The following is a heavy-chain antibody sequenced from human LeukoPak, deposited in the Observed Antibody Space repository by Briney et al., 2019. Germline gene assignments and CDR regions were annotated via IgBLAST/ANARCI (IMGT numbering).Heavy chain of an antibody. V-gene: IGHV7-4-1*02. CDR1: GYTFTSYD. D-gene: IGHD6-19*01. CDR3: ARVFGRGWYGSFDY. J-gene: IGHJ4*02. Sequence: ASVKVSCKASGYTFTSYDINWVRQAPGQGLEWMGWINTNTGNPTYAQGFTGRFVFSLDTSVSTAYPQISSLKAEDTAVYYCARVFGRGWYGSFDYWGQGTLVTVSS. CDR2: INTNTGNP.